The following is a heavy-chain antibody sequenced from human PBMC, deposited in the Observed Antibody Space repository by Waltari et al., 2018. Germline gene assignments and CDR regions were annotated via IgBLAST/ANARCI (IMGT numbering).Heavy chain of an antibody. D-gene: IGHD6-13*01. CDR1: GFTFSNYV. CDR2: ISGSGGNT. J-gene: IGHJ3*02. CDR3: AKGLRYSSSRDAFDI. V-gene: IGHV3-23*01. Sequence: EVQLLEYGGGLVQPGGSLRLSCAASGFTFSNYVMTWVSQAPGKGLEWVSYISGSGGNTYYADSVKCRFIISRDNSKNTLYLQMSSLRAEDTALYSCAKGLRYSSSRDAFDIWGQGTMVTVSS.